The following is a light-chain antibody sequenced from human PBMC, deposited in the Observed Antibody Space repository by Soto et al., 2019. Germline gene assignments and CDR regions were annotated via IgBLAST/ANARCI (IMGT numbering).Light chain of an antibody. Sequence: DIQMTQSPSSLSASVGDTVTVTCRASQSVSCYLDWYQQKPGEAPNLLIYDASALQSGVPSRFSGSGSGTKFTLTIASLQPDDFATYYCQQYENYAWTFGPGTKVDIK. J-gene: IGKJ1*01. CDR1: QSVSCY. CDR2: DAS. V-gene: IGKV1-5*01. CDR3: QQYENYAWT.